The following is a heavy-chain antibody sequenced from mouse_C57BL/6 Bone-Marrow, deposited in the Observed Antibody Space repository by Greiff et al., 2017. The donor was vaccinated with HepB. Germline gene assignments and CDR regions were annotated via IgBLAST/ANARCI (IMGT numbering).Heavy chain of an antibody. CDR2: IDPENGDT. CDR3: TRRYDYLNWYFDV. V-gene: IGHV14-4*01. Sequence: VQLQQSGAELVRPGASVKLSCTASGFNIKDDYMHWVKQRPEQGLEWIGWIDPENGDTEYASKFQGKATITADTSSNTAYLQLSSLTSEDTAVYDCTRRYDYLNWYFDVWGTGTTVTVSS. J-gene: IGHJ1*03. D-gene: IGHD2-4*01. CDR1: GFNIKDDY.